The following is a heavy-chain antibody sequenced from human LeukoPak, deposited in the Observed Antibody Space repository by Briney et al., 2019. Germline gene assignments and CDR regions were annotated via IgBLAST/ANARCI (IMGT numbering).Heavy chain of an antibody. CDR2: INPNSGGT. D-gene: IGHD5-18*01. CDR1: GYTFTGYY. CDR3: ARGEGVQLWPRYYYMDV. V-gene: IGHV1-2*02. J-gene: IGHJ6*03. Sequence: ASVKVSCKASGYTFTGYYMPWVRQAPGQGLEWMGWINPNSGGTNYAQKFQGRVTMTRDTSISTAYMELSRLRSDDTAVYYCARGEGVQLWPRYYYMDVWGKGTTVTVSS.